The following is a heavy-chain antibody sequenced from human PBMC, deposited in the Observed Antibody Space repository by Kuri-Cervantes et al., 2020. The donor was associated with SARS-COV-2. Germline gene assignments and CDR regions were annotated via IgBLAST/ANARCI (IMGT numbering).Heavy chain of an antibody. J-gene: IGHJ5*02. V-gene: IGHV3-7*03. D-gene: IGHD3-22*01. CDR2: IKQDGSEK. CDR3: AKDYYGNWFDP. CDR1: GFTFSSYW. Sequence: ETLSLTCAASGFTFSSYWMSWVRQAPGKGLEWVANIKQDGSEKYYVDSVKGRFTISRDNAKNSLYLQMNSLRAEDTAVYYCAKDYYGNWFDPWGQGTLVTVSS.